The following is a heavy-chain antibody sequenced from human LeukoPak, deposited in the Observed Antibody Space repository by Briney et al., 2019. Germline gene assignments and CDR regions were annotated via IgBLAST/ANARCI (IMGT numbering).Heavy chain of an antibody. Sequence: SETLSLTCAVYGGSFSGYYWSWIRQPPGKGLEWIGEINHSGSTNYNPSLKSRVTISVDTSKNQFSLKLSSVTAADTAVYYCASGLVVAAEIVAFDIWGQGTMVTVSS. V-gene: IGHV4-34*01. CDR1: GGSFSGYY. D-gene: IGHD2-15*01. CDR2: INHSGST. J-gene: IGHJ3*02. CDR3: ASGLVVAAEIVAFDI.